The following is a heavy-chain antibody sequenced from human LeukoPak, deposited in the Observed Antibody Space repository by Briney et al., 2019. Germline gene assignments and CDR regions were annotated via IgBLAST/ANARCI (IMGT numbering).Heavy chain of an antibody. D-gene: IGHD3-22*01. CDR1: GFTFSTYA. CDR3: ARASYYRALFRYYMDV. CDR2: ISDDGSNR. V-gene: IGHV3-30*17. J-gene: IGHJ6*03. Sequence: GGSLRLSCAASGFTFSTYAMHWVRQAPGKGPEWVAVISDDGSNRYFADSVKGRFTISRDNSRNTLYLQMNSPTAEDSAVYYCARASYYRALFRYYMDVWGQGTTVTVSS.